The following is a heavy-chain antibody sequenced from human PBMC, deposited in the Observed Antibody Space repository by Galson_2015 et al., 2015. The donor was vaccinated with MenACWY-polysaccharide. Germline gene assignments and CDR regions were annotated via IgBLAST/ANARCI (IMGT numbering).Heavy chain of an antibody. V-gene: IGHV3-23*01. CDR1: GFSFSSYS. Sequence: SLRLSCAGSGFSFSSYSMSWVRQAAGKGLEWVSSISANTRSTYDTDSVKGRFTISRDNSKNTLYLQMNSLRAEDTALYYCARLAMAGMLNWYLDLWGRGTLVSVSS. J-gene: IGHJ2*01. CDR2: ISANTRST. D-gene: IGHD6-19*01. CDR3: ARLAMAGMLNWYLDL.